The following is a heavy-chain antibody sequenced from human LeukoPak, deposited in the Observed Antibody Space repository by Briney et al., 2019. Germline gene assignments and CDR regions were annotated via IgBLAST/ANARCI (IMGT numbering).Heavy chain of an antibody. CDR3: ARVDGRYCSSTSCYAWDH. CDR1: GYTFTNHG. CDR2: ISAYNGNT. V-gene: IGHV1-18*01. J-gene: IGHJ4*02. Sequence: VSVKVSCKASGYTFTNHGINWVRQAPGQGLEWMGWISAYNGNTNYAQKVQGRVTMTADTSTSTAYMELRSLRSDDTAVYYCARVDGRYCSSTSCYAWDHWGQGTLVTVSS. D-gene: IGHD2-2*01.